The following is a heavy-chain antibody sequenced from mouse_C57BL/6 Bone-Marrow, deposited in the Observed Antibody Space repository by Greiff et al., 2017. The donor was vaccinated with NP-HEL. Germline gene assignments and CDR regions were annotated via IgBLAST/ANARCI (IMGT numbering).Heavy chain of an antibody. J-gene: IGHJ3*01. D-gene: IGHD2-3*01. CDR3: ARDDGYYGFAY. V-gene: IGHV7-1*01. Sequence: EVNVVESGGGLVQSGRSLRLSCATSGFTFSDFSMEWVRQAPGKGLEWIAASRHKANDYTPEYSASVKGRFIVSRDTSPSILYLQMNALRAEDTAIYYCARDDGYYGFAYWGQGTLVTVSA. CDR2: SRHKANDYTP. CDR1: GFTFSDFS.